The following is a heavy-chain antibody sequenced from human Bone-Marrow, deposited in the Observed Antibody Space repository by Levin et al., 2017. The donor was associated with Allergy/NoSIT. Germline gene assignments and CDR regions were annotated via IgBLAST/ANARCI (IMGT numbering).Heavy chain of an antibody. CDR2: IYHGGRT. Sequence: SQTLSLTCPVSGGSISSSTWWSWVRQPPGKGLEWIGEIYHGGRTNYNPSLRSRVTMSVDKSQNQFSLNLNSVTAADTAVYYCARDPLDYGTNSGNYWGQGTLVTVSS. V-gene: IGHV4-4*02. J-gene: IGHJ4*02. D-gene: IGHD4-17*01. CDR3: ARDPLDYGTNSGNY. CDR1: GGSISSSTW.